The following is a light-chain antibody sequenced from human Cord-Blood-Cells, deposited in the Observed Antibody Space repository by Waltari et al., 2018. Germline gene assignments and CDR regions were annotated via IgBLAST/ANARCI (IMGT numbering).Light chain of an antibody. Sequence: DIVMTQSPDSLAVSPGERATRSCRARQRVSSNLAWYQQKPGQAPRLLIYGASTRATGIPARFSGSGSGTEFTLTISSLQSEDFAVYYCQQYNNWPPLTFGGGTKVEIK. V-gene: IGKV3-15*01. CDR3: QQYNNWPPLT. CDR1: QRVSSN. J-gene: IGKJ4*01. CDR2: GAS.